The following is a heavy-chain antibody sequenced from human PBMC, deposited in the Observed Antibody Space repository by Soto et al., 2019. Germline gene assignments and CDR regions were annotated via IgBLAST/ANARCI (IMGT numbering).Heavy chain of an antibody. CDR3: AIGNPDWFDP. V-gene: IGHV4-38-2*01. CDR2: IYRGGIT. Sequence: ETLGGTGSVSGYSISSGLYWCWVRQPPGKGLEWIGTIYRGGITYYNPSLKSRVTISIDTSKNHFSLRLSSVTATDTAVYFCAIGNPDWFDPWGQGTPVTVYS. J-gene: IGHJ5*02. CDR1: GYSISSGLY. D-gene: IGHD1-1*01.